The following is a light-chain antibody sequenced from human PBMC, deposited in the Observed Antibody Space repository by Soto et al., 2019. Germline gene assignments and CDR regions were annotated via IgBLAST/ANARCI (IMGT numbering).Light chain of an antibody. CDR3: HQYNSYSEA. Sequence: DIQMTQSPSTLSGSLGDRVTITCRASQTISIWLAWYQQKPGKAPKLLIYKASTIKSGVPSRFSGSGPGTDFTLTISSLQPDDFAPYSCHQYNSYSEAFGQGTKVDIK. V-gene: IGKV1-5*03. CDR1: QTISIW. CDR2: KAS. J-gene: IGKJ1*01.